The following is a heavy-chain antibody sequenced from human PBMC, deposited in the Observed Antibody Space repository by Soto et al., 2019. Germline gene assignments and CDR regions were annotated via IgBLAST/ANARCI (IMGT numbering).Heavy chain of an antibody. D-gene: IGHD1-26*01. Sequence: QVQLKESGPGLVKPSQTLSLTCSVSGGSIGSGDYYWSWVRQSPGKGLEWIGYIYYTGNTYYNPSLGSRVAFSVETSRNQLSLRLSDVTVADTAVYYCASDSRRRADSGTRPLYYFDYWGQGTRVTVSS. J-gene: IGHJ4*02. CDR1: GGSIGSGDYY. V-gene: IGHV4-30-4*01. CDR3: ASDSRRRADSGTRPLYYFDY. CDR2: IYYTGNT.